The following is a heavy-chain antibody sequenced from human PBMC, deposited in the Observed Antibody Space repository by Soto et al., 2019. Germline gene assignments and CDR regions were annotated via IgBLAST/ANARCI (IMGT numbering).Heavy chain of an antibody. CDR1: GYTFTSYG. D-gene: IGHD5-18*01. CDR2: ISAYNGNT. V-gene: IGHV1-18*01. J-gene: IGHJ6*02. Sequence: GASVKVSCKASGYTFTSYGISWVRQAPGQGLEWMGWISAYNGNTNYAQKLQGRVTMTTDTSTSTAYMELRSLRSDDTAVYYCAREYHSYGKDYYYYYGMDVWGQGTTVTVSS. CDR3: AREYHSYGKDYYYYYGMDV.